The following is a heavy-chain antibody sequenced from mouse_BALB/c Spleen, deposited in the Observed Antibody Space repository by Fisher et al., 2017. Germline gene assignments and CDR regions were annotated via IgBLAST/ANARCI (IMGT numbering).Heavy chain of an antibody. J-gene: IGHJ4*01. V-gene: IGHV5-17*02. D-gene: IGHD2-10*02. Sequence: RFTISRDNPKNTLFLQMTSLRSEDTAMYYCARKGYGNSYAMDYWGQGTSVTVSS. CDR3: ARKGYGNSYAMDY.